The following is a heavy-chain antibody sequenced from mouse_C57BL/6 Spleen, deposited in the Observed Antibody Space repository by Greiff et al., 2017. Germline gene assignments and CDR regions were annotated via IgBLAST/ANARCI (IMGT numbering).Heavy chain of an antibody. V-gene: IGHV1-69*01. Sequence: QVQLQQPGAELVMPGASVKLSCKASGYTFTSYWMHWVKQRPGQGLEWIGEIDPSDSYTNYNQKFKGKSTLTVDKSSSTAYMQLSSLTSEDSAVXYCARSGYYDYGENWFADWGKGTLVTVSA. D-gene: IGHD2-4*01. CDR3: ARSGYYDYGENWFAD. J-gene: IGHJ3*01. CDR1: GYTFTSYW. CDR2: IDPSDSYT.